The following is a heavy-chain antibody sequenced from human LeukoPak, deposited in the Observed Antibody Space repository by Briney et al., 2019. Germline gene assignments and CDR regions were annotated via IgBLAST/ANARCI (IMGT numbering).Heavy chain of an antibody. CDR2: IWYDSSNK. CDR1: GFTFNTYG. V-gene: IGHV3-33*01. D-gene: IGHD3-10*01. J-gene: IGHJ5*02. CDR3: AREITMIRGAPLGWFDP. Sequence: GGSLRLSCAASGFTFNTYGMHWLRQSPGKGLERLAVIWYDSSNKYYADSVKGRFSISRDNSKNSLYLQMNSLRAEDTAVYYCAREITMIRGAPLGWFDPWGQGTPVTVSS.